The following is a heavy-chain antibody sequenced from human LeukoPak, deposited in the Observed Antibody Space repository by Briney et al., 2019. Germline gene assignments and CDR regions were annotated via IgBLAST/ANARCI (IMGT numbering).Heavy chain of an antibody. V-gene: IGHV3-74*01. CDR1: GFSFSDDR. J-gene: IGHJ6*01. D-gene: IGHD3-16*01. CDR3: VTARGRF. CDR2: IYIDGVGT. Sequence: GGSLRLSCVASGFSFSDDRMHWVRQAPGKGLVWVSRIYIDGVGTAYVDFVKGRFIISRDNAKNTLYLQMNSLTSEDTAVYYCVTARGRFWGKGTTVTVSS.